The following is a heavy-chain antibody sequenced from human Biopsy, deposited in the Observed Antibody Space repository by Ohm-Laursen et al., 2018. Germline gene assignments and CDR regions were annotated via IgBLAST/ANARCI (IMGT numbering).Heavy chain of an antibody. V-gene: IGHV1-8*01. Sequence: GASVKVSCKASGYTFTSYEINWVRQATGQGLEWMGWMNPNSGNTGYAQKFQGRVTMTRNTSISTAYMEVSSLRSEETAVYYCARGRNPVWFGEDLDYWGQGTPVTVSS. J-gene: IGHJ4*02. D-gene: IGHD3-10*01. CDR3: ARGRNPVWFGEDLDY. CDR1: GYTFTSYE. CDR2: MNPNSGNT.